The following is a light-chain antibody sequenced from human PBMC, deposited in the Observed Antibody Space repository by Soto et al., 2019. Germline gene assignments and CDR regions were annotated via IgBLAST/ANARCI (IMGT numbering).Light chain of an antibody. Sequence: EIVMTQSPATLSVSPGERATLSCRASQSVSSNLAWYQQKPGQAPRLLIYGASSRATGIPARFSGSGSGTEFTLTISSLQSEDFAVYCCQQYDHWPGTFGQGTKVDSK. V-gene: IGKV3-15*01. J-gene: IGKJ1*01. CDR3: QQYDHWPGT. CDR1: QSVSSN. CDR2: GAS.